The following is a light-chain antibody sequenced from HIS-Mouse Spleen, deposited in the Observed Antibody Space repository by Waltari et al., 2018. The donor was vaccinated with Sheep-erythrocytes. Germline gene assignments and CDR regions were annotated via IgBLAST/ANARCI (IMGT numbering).Light chain of an antibody. CDR3: MQALQTPIFT. CDR2: LGS. Sequence: DIVMTQSPLSLPVTPGEPASISCRSSQSLLHSNGYNYLDWYLQKPGHSPQLLIYLGSTRASGVPDWFSGRGTGTDFTLEISRVEAEDVGDYYCMQALQTPIFTFGPGTKVDIK. V-gene: IGKV2-28*01. J-gene: IGKJ3*01. CDR1: QSLLHSNGYNY.